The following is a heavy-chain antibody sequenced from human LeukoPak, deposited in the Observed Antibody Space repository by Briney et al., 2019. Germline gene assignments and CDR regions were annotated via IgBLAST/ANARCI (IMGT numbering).Heavy chain of an antibody. D-gene: IGHD2-2*01. CDR1: GFTVSNNY. J-gene: IGHJ4*02. CDR2: ISSSSSTI. Sequence: GGSLRLSCAASGFTVSNNYMSWVRQAPGKGLEWVSYISSSSSTIYYADSVKGRFTISRDNAKNSLYLQMNSLRAEDTALYYCAASLPAANFDYWGQGTLVTVSS. CDR3: AASLPAANFDY. V-gene: IGHV3-11*01.